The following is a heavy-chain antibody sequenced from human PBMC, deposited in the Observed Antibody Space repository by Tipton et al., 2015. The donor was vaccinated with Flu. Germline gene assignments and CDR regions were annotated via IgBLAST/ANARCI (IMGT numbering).Heavy chain of an antibody. CDR1: GYSISSGYY. CDR2: VSHSGST. D-gene: IGHD2-2*01. Sequence: PGLVKPSETLSLTCGVSGYSISSGYYWGWIRQPPGKGLEWIGSVSHSGSTYYNPSLKSRVTISVDTSKNQFSLKLTSVTAADTAVYYCARDRWEYASGFDSWGQGTLVTVSP. V-gene: IGHV4-38-2*02. J-gene: IGHJ4*02. CDR3: ARDRWEYASGFDS.